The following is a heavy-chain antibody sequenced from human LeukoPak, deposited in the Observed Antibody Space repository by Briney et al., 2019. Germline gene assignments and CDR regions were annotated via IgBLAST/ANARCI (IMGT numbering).Heavy chain of an antibody. J-gene: IGHJ4*02. Sequence: GGSLRLSCAASGFALSDFEMNWVRQAPGKGLEWLSYISSSGSIVYYADSVKGRFTVSRDKDKNSLFLQINSLRVEDTALYYCARGFDSWGQGTLVTVSS. V-gene: IGHV3-48*03. CDR3: ARGFDS. CDR1: GFALSDFE. CDR2: ISSSGSIV.